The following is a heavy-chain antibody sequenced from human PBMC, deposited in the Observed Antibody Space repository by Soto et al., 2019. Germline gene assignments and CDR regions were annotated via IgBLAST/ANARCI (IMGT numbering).Heavy chain of an antibody. Sequence: GGSLRLSCAASGFTFSSYGMHWVRQAPGKGLEWVAVISYDGSNKYYADSVKGRFTISRDNSKNTLYLQMNSLRAEDTAVYYCAKDQPVPLAAAGNYYYYGMDVWGQGTTVTVSS. CDR3: AKDQPVPLAAAGNYYYYGMDV. J-gene: IGHJ6*02. D-gene: IGHD6-13*01. CDR2: ISYDGSNK. V-gene: IGHV3-30*18. CDR1: GFTFSSYG.